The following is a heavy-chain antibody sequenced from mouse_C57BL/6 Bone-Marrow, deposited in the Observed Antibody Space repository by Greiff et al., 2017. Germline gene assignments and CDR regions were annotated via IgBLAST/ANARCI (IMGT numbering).Heavy chain of an antibody. CDR2: IDPSDSYT. D-gene: IGHD2-1*01. V-gene: IGHV1-69*01. J-gene: IGHJ4*01. CDR1: GYTFTSYW. Sequence: QVQLQQPGAELVMPGASVKLSCKASGYTFTSYWMHWVKQRPGQGLEWIGEIDPSDSYTNYNQKFKGKSTLTVDKSSSTAYMQLSSLTSEDSAVYYCAREYFYYGIHMDYWGQGTSVTVSS. CDR3: AREYFYYGIHMDY.